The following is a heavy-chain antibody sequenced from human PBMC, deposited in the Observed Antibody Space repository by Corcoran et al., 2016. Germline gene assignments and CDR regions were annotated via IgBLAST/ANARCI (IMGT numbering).Heavy chain of an antibody. D-gene: IGHD6-25*01. CDR3: ARGGGWSSGRFRAFGF. Sequence: EVQLVESGGGLVQPGGSLRLSCAASGFAFSTYWMHWVRQVPGKGLRWVSRITGAGSDTTYADSVKGRFTMSRDNAENTLYLQMDSLRAEDTAVYYCARGGGWSSGRFRAFGFWGQGTMVTVSS. V-gene: IGHV3-74*03. CDR2: ITGAGSDT. CDR1: GFAFSTYW. J-gene: IGHJ3*01.